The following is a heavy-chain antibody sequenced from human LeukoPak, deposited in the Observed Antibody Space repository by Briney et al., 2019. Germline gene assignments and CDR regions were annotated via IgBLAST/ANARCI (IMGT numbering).Heavy chain of an antibody. D-gene: IGHD2-2*01. CDR3: ARVPIVVVPAARYYYYYMDV. CDR1: GGTFSSYD. J-gene: IGHJ6*03. V-gene: IGHV1-69*13. Sequence: ASVKVSCKASGGTFSSYDISWVRQAPGQGLEWMGGIIPIFGTANYAQKFQGRVTITADESTSTAYMELSSLRSEDTAVYYCARVPIVVVPAARYYYYYMDVWGKGTTVTVSS. CDR2: IIPIFGTA.